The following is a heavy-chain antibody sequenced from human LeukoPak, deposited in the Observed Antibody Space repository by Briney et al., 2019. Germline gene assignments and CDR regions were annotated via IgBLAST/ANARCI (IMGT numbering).Heavy chain of an antibody. CDR1: GGTFSSYA. CDR2: IIPIFGTA. D-gene: IGHD3-22*01. CDR3: ASRRDYYDSSGYVD. Sequence: ASVKVSCKASGGTFSSYAISWVRQAPGQGLEWMGGIIPIFGTANYAQKFQGRVTITADESTSTAYMELSSLRSEDSAVYYCASRRDYYDSSGYVDWGQGTLVTVSS. J-gene: IGHJ4*02. V-gene: IGHV1-69*13.